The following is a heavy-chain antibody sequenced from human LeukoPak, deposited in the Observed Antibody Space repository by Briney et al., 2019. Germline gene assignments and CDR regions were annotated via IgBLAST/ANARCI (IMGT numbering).Heavy chain of an antibody. CDR2: ISYDGSFK. Sequence: RRSLRLSCEASGFRFSGYGMHWVRQAPGKGLEWVAVISYDGSFKDYGDSVKGRFTISRDNAKNTLYLQTNSLRVEDTAVYFCARELGYGSGSFYPYDSWGQGTLVTVSS. J-gene: IGHJ4*02. CDR3: ARELGYGSGSFYPYDS. V-gene: IGHV3-30*03. D-gene: IGHD3-10*01. CDR1: GFRFSGYG.